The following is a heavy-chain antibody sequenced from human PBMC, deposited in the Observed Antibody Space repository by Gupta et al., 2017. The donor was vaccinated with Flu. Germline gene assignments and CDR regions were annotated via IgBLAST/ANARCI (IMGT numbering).Heavy chain of an antibody. J-gene: IGHJ5*02. D-gene: IGHD3-10*01. Sequence: QVQLQQSGPGLVKPSQTLSVTCAISGDSVSSSRSTWNWIRQSPSRGLEWLGRTYYESKWYNDYAVFVKSRISIKTDTSKNQFSLQLNSVTPEDTAVYYCARGFYASGTYYSSWGQGTLVTVSS. CDR3: ARGFYASGTYYSS. CDR2: TYYESKWYN. V-gene: IGHV6-1*01. CDR1: GDSVSSSRST.